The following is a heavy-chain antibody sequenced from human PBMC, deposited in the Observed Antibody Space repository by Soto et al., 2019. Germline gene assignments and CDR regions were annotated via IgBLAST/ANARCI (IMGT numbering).Heavy chain of an antibody. Sequence: QLVESGGGVVQPGGSLRLSCAASAFTFSNYAKHWVRQTPGKGLEWVAFISYDGSQKLYADSVKGRFTISRDNSKSTLYLQMNSLRADDTAIYYCAREGGTALDYWGRGTLVTVSS. V-gene: IGHV3-30-3*01. CDR1: AFTFSNYA. D-gene: IGHD1-1*01. J-gene: IGHJ4*02. CDR3: AREGGTALDY. CDR2: ISYDGSQK.